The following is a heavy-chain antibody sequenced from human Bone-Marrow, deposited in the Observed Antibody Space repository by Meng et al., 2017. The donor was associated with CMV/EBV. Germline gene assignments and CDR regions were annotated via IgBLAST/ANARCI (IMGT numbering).Heavy chain of an antibody. CDR2: INPNSGGT. D-gene: IGHD3-3*01. V-gene: IGHV1-2*02. CDR3: AKEDGTYYDFWSGYYSYGMDV. Sequence: ASVKVSCKASGYTFTGYYMHWVRQAPGQGLEWMGWINPNSGGTNYAQKFQGRVTMTRDTSISTAYMELSRLRSDDTAVYYCAKEDGTYYDFWSGYYSYGMDVWGQGTTVTVSS. CDR1: GYTFTGYY. J-gene: IGHJ6*02.